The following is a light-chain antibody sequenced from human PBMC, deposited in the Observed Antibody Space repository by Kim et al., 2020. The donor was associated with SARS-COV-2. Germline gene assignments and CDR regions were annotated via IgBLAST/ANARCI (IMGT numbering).Light chain of an antibody. Sequence: KTVIISCTRKSGSIASKYVQWYQQRPGSAPTTVIYEDKQRPSGVPDRFSGSIDSSSNSASLTISGLKTEDEADYYCQSYDSDNHVIFGGGTQLTVL. J-gene: IGLJ2*01. CDR3: QSYDSDNHVI. CDR2: EDK. V-gene: IGLV6-57*03. CDR1: SGSIASKY.